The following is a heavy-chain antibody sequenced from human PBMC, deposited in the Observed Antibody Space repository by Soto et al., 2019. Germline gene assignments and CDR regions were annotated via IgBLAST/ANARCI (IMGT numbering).Heavy chain of an antibody. Sequence: NPSETLSLTCTVSGGSISSSSYYWGWIRQPPGKGLEWIGSIYYSGSTYYNPSLKSRVTISVDTSKNQFSLKLSSVTAADTAVYYCARLGYYDYIWGSTGDYWGQGTLVTVSS. V-gene: IGHV4-39*01. CDR2: IYYSGST. CDR3: ARLGYYDYIWGSTGDY. D-gene: IGHD3-16*01. CDR1: GGSISSSSYY. J-gene: IGHJ4*02.